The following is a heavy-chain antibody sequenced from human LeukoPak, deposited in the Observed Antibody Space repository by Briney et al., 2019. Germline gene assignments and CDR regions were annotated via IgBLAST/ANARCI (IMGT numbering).Heavy chain of an antibody. CDR3: AKDLAWFGEYPYYYGMDV. J-gene: IGHJ6*02. V-gene: IGHV3-30*18. CDR2: ISYDGSNK. D-gene: IGHD3-10*01. Sequence: PGGSLRLSCAASGFTFSSYGMHWVRQAPGKGLEWVAVISYDGSNKYYADSVKGRFTISRDNSKNTLYLQMNSLRAEDTAVYYCAKDLAWFGEYPYYYGMDVWGQGTTVTVSS. CDR1: GFTFSSYG.